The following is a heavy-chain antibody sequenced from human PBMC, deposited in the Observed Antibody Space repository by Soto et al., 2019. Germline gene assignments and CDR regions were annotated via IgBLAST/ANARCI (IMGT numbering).Heavy chain of an antibody. CDR3: ARTPGVATTGMDV. CDR2: MNPKSGTS. J-gene: IGHJ6*02. D-gene: IGHD5-12*01. Sequence: ASVKVSCKASGYIFTDYYIHWVRQAPGQGLEWVGWMNPKSGTSNSAQKFQGSVTMTRDTSISTAYMEVKRLKSDDTAMYYCARTPGVATTGMDVWGQGTTVTVSS. CDR1: GYIFTDYY. V-gene: IGHV1-2*02.